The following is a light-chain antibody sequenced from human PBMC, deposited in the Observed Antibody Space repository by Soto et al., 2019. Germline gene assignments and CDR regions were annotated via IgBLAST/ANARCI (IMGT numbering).Light chain of an antibody. J-gene: IGLJ3*02. CDR3: SSYAASNNFYFV. V-gene: IGLV2-8*01. CDR1: SSDVGGYNY. CDR2: EVT. Sequence: QSVLTQPPSASGSPGQSVTISCTGTSSDVGGYNYVSWYQQYPGRAPKLMIYEVTKRPSGVPDRFSGSKSGNTASLTVSGLQAEDEADNYCSSYAASNNFYFVFVGGTKVTVL.